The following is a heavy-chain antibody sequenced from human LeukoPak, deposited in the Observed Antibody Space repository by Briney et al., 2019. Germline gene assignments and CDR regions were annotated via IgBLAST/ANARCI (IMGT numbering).Heavy chain of an antibody. CDR1: GFTFSSYG. CDR2: ISYDGSNK. Sequence: GGSLRLSCAASGFTFSSYGMHWVRQAPGKGLEWVAVISYDGSNKYYADSVKGRFTISRDNSKNTLYLQMNSLRAEDTAVYYCVRGSDVLATTKALDYWGQGTLVTVSS. J-gene: IGHJ4*02. D-gene: IGHD5-12*01. V-gene: IGHV3-30*03. CDR3: VRGSDVLATTKALDY.